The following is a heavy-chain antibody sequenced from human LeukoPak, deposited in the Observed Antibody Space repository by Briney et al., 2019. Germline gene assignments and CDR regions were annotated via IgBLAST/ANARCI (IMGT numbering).Heavy chain of an antibody. V-gene: IGHV4-39*01. CDR1: GGSISGSSYY. D-gene: IGHD2-2*01. CDR2: IYYSGST. J-gene: IGHJ3*02. Sequence: SETLSLTCTVSGGSISGSSYYWGWIRQPPGKGLEWIGSIYYSGSTYYNPSLKSRVTISVDTSKNQFSLKPNSVTATDTAVYYCARTGAVVVPAARAAFDIWGQGTMVTVSS. CDR3: ARTGAVVVPAARAAFDI.